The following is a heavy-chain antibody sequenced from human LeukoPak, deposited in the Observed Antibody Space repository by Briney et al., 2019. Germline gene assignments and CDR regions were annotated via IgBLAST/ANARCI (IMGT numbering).Heavy chain of an antibody. D-gene: IGHD1-26*01. CDR3: ARALVGAATLSY. V-gene: IGHV5-51*01. J-gene: IGHJ4*02. CDR1: GYTFTSYW. CDR2: IHPGDSDT. Sequence: GESLKISCKGSGYTFTSYWIGWVRQMPGKGLEYMGIIHPGDSDTRYSPSFQGQVTLSADKSISTAYLQWSSLKASDTAIYYCARALVGAATLSYWGQGTLVTVSS.